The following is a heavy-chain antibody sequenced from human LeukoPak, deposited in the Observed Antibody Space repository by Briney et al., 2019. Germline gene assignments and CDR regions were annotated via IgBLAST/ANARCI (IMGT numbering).Heavy chain of an antibody. CDR2: INHDGST. Sequence: KPSETLSLTCAVYGGSFSGYYWNWIRQPPGKGLEWIGEINHDGSTNYNPSLKSRVTISVDTSKNQFSLKVSSVTAADTAVYYCAREGDSSGWYFDYWGQGTLVTVSS. V-gene: IGHV4-34*01. CDR1: GGSFSGYY. CDR3: AREGDSSGWYFDY. J-gene: IGHJ4*02. D-gene: IGHD6-19*01.